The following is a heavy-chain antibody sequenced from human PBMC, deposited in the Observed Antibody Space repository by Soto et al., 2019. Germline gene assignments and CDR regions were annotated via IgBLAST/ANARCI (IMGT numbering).Heavy chain of an antibody. V-gene: IGHV3-23*01. CDR1: GFTFSSYA. J-gene: IGHJ4*02. D-gene: IGHD3-22*01. CDR3: AKFDYDSSGSYFDY. Sequence: GGSLRLSCAASGFTFSSYAMSWVRQVPGKGLEWVSVISDSGGSIYYAASVRGRFTISRDNSKNTLYLQMNSLRAEDTAVYYCAKFDYDSSGSYFDYWGQGTLVTVSS. CDR2: ISDSGGSI.